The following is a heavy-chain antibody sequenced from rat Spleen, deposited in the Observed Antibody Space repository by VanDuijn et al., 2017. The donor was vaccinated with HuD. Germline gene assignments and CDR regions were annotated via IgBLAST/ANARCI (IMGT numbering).Heavy chain of an antibody. CDR2: ISYDGSST. V-gene: IGHV5-29*01. CDR1: GFTFSDYY. CDR3: ARLADTMGPDY. D-gene: IGHD1-7*01. Sequence: EVQLVESDGGLVQPGRSLKLSCAASGFTFSDYYMAWVRQAPTKGLEWVATISYDGSSTYYRDSVRGRFTISRDDAKSTLSLQMDSLRSEDTATYYCARLADTMGPDYWGQGVMVTVSS. J-gene: IGHJ2*01.